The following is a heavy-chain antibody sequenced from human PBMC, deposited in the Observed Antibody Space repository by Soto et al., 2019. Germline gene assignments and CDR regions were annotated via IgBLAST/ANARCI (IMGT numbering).Heavy chain of an antibody. CDR1: GFTCSNYG. CDR2: ISYDGSNE. V-gene: IGHV3-30*18. J-gene: IGHJ4*02. D-gene: IGHD2-2*01. CDR3: AKEGYCSTTGCYARYVSYYFDY. Sequence: GGSLRLSCAASGFTCSNYGMHWVRQAPGKGLEWVALISYDGSNEYSADSVKGRFTVSRDNSKNTLYLQMNSLRAEDTAVYYCAKEGYCSTTGCYARYVSYYFDYWGQGTLVTVSS.